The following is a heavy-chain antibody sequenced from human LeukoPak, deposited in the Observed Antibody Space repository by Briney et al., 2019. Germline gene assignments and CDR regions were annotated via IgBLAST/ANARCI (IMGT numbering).Heavy chain of an antibody. J-gene: IGHJ4*02. V-gene: IGHV1-69*01. CDR2: IIPIFGTA. Sequence: SVKVSCKASGGTFSSYAISWVRQAHGPGLEWMGGIIPIFGTANYAQKFPGRVTITADESTSTAYMELSSLRSEDTAVYYCASGRGRWLQIDYWGQGTLVTVSS. D-gene: IGHD5-24*01. CDR1: GGTFSSYA. CDR3: ASGRGRWLQIDY.